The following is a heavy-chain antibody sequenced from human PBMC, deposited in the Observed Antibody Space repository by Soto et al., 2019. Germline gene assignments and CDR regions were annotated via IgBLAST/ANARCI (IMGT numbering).Heavy chain of an antibody. CDR1: GGTFSSYT. CDR3: ARGRRATHYYSGMDV. J-gene: IGHJ6*02. D-gene: IGHD5-12*01. Sequence: QVQLVQSGAEVKKPGSSVKVSCKASGGTFSSYTISWVRQAPGQGLEWMGRIIPILGIANYAQKFQCRVTITADKFTRTGYMELSSLSSEDTAVYYCARGRRATHYYSGMDVWGQGPTVTGSS. V-gene: IGHV1-69*02. CDR2: IIPILGIA.